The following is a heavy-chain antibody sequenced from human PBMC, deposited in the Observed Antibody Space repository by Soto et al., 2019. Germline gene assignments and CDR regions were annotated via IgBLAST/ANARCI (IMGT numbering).Heavy chain of an antibody. Sequence: PGGSLRLSCAASGFTFSSYSMNWVRQAPGKGLEWVSSISSSSSYIYYADSVEGRFTISRDNAKNSLYLQMNSLRAEDTAVYYCARDFQYPNYYDSSGYYPGAFDIWGQGTMVT. J-gene: IGHJ3*02. V-gene: IGHV3-21*01. CDR3: ARDFQYPNYYDSSGYYPGAFDI. CDR1: GFTFSSYS. D-gene: IGHD3-22*01. CDR2: ISSSSSYI.